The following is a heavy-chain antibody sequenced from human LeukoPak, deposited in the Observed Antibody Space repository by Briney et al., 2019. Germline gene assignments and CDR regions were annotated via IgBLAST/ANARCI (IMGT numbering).Heavy chain of an antibody. CDR2: IKQDGSEK. V-gene: IGHV3-7*01. D-gene: IGHD3-3*01. CDR1: GFTFSSYW. CDR3: ARDFRLTQNYDFWSGYFDY. Sequence: PGGSLRLSCAASGFTFSSYWMSWFRQAPGKGLEWVANIKQDGSEKYYVDSVKGRFTISRDNAKNSLYLQMNSLRAEDTAVYYCARDFRLTQNYDFWSGYFDYWGQGTLVTVSS. J-gene: IGHJ4*02.